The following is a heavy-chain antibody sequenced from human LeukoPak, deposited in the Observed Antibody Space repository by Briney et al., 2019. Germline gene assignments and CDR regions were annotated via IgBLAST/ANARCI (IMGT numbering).Heavy chain of an antibody. CDR2: IYPGDSDT. J-gene: IGHJ6*03. CDR1: GYSFTSYW. V-gene: IGHV5-51*01. CDR3: ARQGGGEYYYYYYMDV. D-gene: IGHD2-15*01. Sequence: AESLKISCKGSGYSFTSYWIGWVRQLPGKGLEWMGIIYPGDSDTRYSPSFQGQVTISADKSISTAYLQWSSLKASDTAMYYCARQGGGEYYYYYYMDVWGKGTTVTVSS.